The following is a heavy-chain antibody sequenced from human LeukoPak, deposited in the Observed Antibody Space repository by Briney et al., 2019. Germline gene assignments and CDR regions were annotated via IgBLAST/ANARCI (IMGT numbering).Heavy chain of an antibody. J-gene: IGHJ3*02. V-gene: IGHV4-34*01. Sequence: SETLSLTCAVYGGSFSGYYWSWIRQPPGKGLEWIGEINHSGSTNYNPSLKSRVTISVDTSKNQFSLKLSSVTAADTAVYYCAREANYDSSGYGIWGQGTMVTVSS. CDR1: GGSFSGYY. CDR3: AREANYDSSGYGI. D-gene: IGHD3-22*01. CDR2: INHSGST.